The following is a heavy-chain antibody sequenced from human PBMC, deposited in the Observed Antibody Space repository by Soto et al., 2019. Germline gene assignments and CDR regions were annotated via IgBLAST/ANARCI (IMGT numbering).Heavy chain of an antibody. Sequence: ASVKVSCKASGYTFTSYGISRVRQAPGQGLEWMGWISAYNGNTNYAQKLQGRVTMTTDTSTSTAYMELRSLRSDDTAVYYCARDPGYSSGWPPDAFDIWGQGTMVTVSS. V-gene: IGHV1-18*01. J-gene: IGHJ3*02. CDR2: ISAYNGNT. D-gene: IGHD6-19*01. CDR3: ARDPGYSSGWPPDAFDI. CDR1: GYTFTSYG.